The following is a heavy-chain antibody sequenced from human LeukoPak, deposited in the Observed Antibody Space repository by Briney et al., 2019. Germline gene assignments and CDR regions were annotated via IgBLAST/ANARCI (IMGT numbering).Heavy chain of an antibody. J-gene: IGHJ4*02. D-gene: IGHD6-13*01. CDR1: GFIVSSKY. CDR3: ARVSTAVSLAIDY. CDR2: ISSSSTYI. Sequence: PGGSLRLSCAASGFIVSSKYMSWVRQAPGKGLEWVSVISSSSTYIYYADSLKGRFTISRDNAKNSLYLQMSSLRAEDTAVYYCARVSTAVSLAIDYWGQGTLVTVST. V-gene: IGHV3-21*06.